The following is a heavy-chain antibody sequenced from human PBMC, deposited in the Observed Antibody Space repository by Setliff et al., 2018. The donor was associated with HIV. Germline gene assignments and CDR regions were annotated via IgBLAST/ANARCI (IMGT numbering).Heavy chain of an antibody. J-gene: IGHJ3*02. Sequence: SVKVSCKTSGGTFSSYAVSWVRQAPGQGLEWMGGIIPAFGTANYAQKFQGRVTITTDESTSTAYMELSGLRSGDTAVYFCARPTTEGDYYDSSGYLSGAFDIWGQGTMVTVSS. V-gene: IGHV1-69*05. CDR1: GGTFSSYA. CDR3: ARPTTEGDYYDSSGYLSGAFDI. D-gene: IGHD3-22*01. CDR2: IIPAFGTA.